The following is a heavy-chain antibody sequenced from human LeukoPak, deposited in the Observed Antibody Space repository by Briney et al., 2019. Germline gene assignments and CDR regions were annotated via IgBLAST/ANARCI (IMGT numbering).Heavy chain of an antibody. J-gene: IGHJ6*03. V-gene: IGHV3-30*19. CDR3: AREALEMATIRGAYMDV. Sequence: PGGSLRLSCAASGFTFSSYGMHWVRQAPGKGLEWVAVISYDGSNKYYADSVKGRFTISRDNSKNTLYLQMNSLRAEDTAVYYCAREALEMATIRGAYMDVWGKGTTVTVSS. CDR2: ISYDGSNK. D-gene: IGHD5-24*01. CDR1: GFTFSSYG.